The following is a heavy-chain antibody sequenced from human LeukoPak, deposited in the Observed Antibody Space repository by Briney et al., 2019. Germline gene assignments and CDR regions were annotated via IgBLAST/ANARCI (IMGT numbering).Heavy chain of an antibody. Sequence: PSETLSLTCSVSGGSISSYYWSWIRQPPGKGLEWIGYIYYSGSTNYNPSLKSRGTISVDTSKNQFSLKLSSVTAADTAVYYCARSSGYSSSGGLNWFDTWGQGTLVTVSS. CDR1: GGSISSYY. V-gene: IGHV4-59*08. J-gene: IGHJ5*02. CDR3: ARSSGYSSSGGLNWFDT. CDR2: IYYSGST. D-gene: IGHD6-13*01.